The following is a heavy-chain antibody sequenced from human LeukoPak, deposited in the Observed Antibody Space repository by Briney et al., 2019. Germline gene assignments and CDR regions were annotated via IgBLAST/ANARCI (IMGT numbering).Heavy chain of an antibody. Sequence: GGSLRLSCAASGFTFSSYGMHWVRQAPGKGLEWVAFIRYDGSNKYYADSVKGRFTISRDNSKNTLYLQMNSLRAEDTAVYYCAKELTRGLWLNYFDYWGQGTLVTVSS. CDR2: IRYDGSNK. CDR3: AKELTRGLWLNYFDY. V-gene: IGHV3-30*02. D-gene: IGHD3-10*01. CDR1: GFTFSSYG. J-gene: IGHJ4*02.